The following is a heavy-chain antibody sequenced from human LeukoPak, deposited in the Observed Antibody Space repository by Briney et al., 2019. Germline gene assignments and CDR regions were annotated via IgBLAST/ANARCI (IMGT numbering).Heavy chain of an antibody. J-gene: IGHJ4*02. CDR3: ARDRWELLGPFDY. CDR1: GGTFSSYA. V-gene: IGHV1-69*04. D-gene: IGHD1-26*01. Sequence: SVKVSCKASGGTFSSYAISWVRQAPGQGLEWMGRIIPIFGIANYAQKFQGRVTITADKSTSTAYMELNSLRAEDTAVYYCARDRWELLGPFDYWGQGTLVTVSS. CDR2: IIPIFGIA.